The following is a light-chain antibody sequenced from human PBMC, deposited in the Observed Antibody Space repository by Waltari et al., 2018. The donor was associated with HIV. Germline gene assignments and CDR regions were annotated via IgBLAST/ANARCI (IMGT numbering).Light chain of an antibody. J-gene: IGKJ5*01. CDR2: RAS. Sequence: EIVMTQSPATLSVSPGERATLSCRASQSVSSNLAWYQQKPGQAPRLLIYRASTRATGVPARFSGSGSGTEFTLTISSLQSEDFAICYCQQYNDWPPITFGQGTRLEIK. CDR3: QQYNDWPPIT. V-gene: IGKV3-15*01. CDR1: QSVSSN.